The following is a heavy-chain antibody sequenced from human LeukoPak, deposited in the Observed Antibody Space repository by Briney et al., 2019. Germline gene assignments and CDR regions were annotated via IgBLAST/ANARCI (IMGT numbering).Heavy chain of an antibody. Sequence: PSETLSLTCTVSGGSISSGGYYWSWIRQHPGKGLEWIGYIYYSGSTCYNPSLKSRVTISVDTSKNQFSLKLSSVTAADTAVYYCAREPGCSSTSCSNWFDPWGQGTLVTVSS. J-gene: IGHJ5*02. CDR2: IYYSGST. D-gene: IGHD2-2*01. CDR3: AREPGCSSTSCSNWFDP. CDR1: GGSISSGGYY. V-gene: IGHV4-31*03.